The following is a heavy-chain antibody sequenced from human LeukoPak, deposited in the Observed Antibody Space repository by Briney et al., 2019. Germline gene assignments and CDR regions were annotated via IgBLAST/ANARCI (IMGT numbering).Heavy chain of an antibody. J-gene: IGHJ2*01. Sequence: PSETLSLTCAVSGDSISTSNSYWSWIRQPPGKGLEWIGEINHSGSTNYNPSLKSRVTISVDTSKNQFSLKLSSVTAADTAVYYCARMSIAAAGLWYFDLWGRGTLVTVSS. D-gene: IGHD6-13*01. CDR2: INHSGST. CDR3: ARMSIAAAGLWYFDL. CDR1: GDSISTSNSY. V-gene: IGHV4-34*01.